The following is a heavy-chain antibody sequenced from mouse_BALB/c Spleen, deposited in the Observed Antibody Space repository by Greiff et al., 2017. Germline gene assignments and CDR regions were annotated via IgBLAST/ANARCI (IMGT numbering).Heavy chain of an antibody. V-gene: IGHV2-9*02. Sequence: VQVVESGPGLVAPSQSLSITCTVSGFSLTSYGVHWVRQPPGKGLEWLGVIWAGGSTNYNSALMSRLSISKDNSKSQVFLKMNSLQTDDTAMYYCARGGNDYDEEGYYAMDYWGQGTSVTVSS. D-gene: IGHD2-4*01. CDR3: ARGGNDYDEEGYYAMDY. J-gene: IGHJ4*01. CDR2: IWAGGST. CDR1: GFSLTSYG.